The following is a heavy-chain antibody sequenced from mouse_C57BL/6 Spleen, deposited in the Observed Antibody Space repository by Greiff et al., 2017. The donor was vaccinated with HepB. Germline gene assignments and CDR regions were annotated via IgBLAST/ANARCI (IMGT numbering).Heavy chain of an antibody. J-gene: IGHJ2*01. Sequence: EVKLVESGGGLVKPGGSLKLSCAASGFTFSDYGMHWVRQAPEKGLEWVAYISSGSSTIYYADTVKGRFTISRDNAKNTLFLQMTSLRSEDTAMYYCARYGSSPPYYFDYWGQGTTLTVSS. CDR1: GFTFSDYG. V-gene: IGHV5-17*01. CDR3: ARYGSSPPYYFDY. D-gene: IGHD1-1*01. CDR2: ISSGSSTI.